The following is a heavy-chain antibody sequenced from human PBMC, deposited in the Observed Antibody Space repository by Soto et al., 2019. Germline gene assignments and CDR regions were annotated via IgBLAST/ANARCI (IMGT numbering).Heavy chain of an antibody. Sequence: ASVNVSCKASGGTFSSYAISWVRQAPGQGLEWMGGIIPIFGTANYAQKFQGRVTITADESTSTAYMELSSLRSEDTAVYYCARDRGRWYSSSWYSPYFDSWGQGTRVTVSS. CDR3: ARDRGRWYSSSWYSPYFDS. V-gene: IGHV1-69*13. D-gene: IGHD6-13*01. CDR2: IIPIFGTA. CDR1: GGTFSSYA. J-gene: IGHJ4*02.